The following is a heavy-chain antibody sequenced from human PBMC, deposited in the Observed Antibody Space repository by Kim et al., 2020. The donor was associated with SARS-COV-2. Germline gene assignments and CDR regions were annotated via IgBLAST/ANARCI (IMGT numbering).Heavy chain of an antibody. CDR1: GFTFSSYA. D-gene: IGHD6-13*01. J-gene: IGHJ6*02. Sequence: GGSLRLSCAASGFTFSSYAMHGVRQAPGKGLEWVAVISYDGSNKYYADSVKGRFTISRDNSKNTLYLQMNSLRAEDTAVYYCARGGIAAAGIDYYYGMDVWGQGTTVTVSS. CDR2: ISYDGSNK. CDR3: ARGGIAAAGIDYYYGMDV. V-gene: IGHV3-30*04.